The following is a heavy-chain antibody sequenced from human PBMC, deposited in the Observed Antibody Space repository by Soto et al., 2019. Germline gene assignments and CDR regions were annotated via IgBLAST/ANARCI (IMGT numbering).Heavy chain of an antibody. J-gene: IGHJ6*02. V-gene: IGHV3-53*01. CDR1: GFTVSSNY. CDR2: IYSGGST. Sequence: GGSLRLSCAASGFTVSSNYMSWVRQAPGKGLEWVSVIYSGGSTYYADSVKGRFTISRGNSKNTLYLQMNSLRAEDTAVYYCARDHLAAAGLKQNYYYGMDVWGQGTTVTVSS. CDR3: ARDHLAAAGLKQNYYYGMDV. D-gene: IGHD6-13*01.